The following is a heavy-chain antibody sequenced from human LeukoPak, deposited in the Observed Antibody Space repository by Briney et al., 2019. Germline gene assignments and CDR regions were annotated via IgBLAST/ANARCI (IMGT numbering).Heavy chain of an antibody. CDR1: GYTFTSYE. J-gene: IGHJ4*02. Sequence: ASVKVSCKASGYTFTSYEINWVRRAAGQGLEWMGWISGYNGNTEYAQMFQGRVTMTTDTSTSTAYMELRSLRSDDTAVYYCARSGHCSGTSCYAEGLDYWGQGTLVTVSS. CDR2: ISGYNGNT. V-gene: IGHV1-18*01. D-gene: IGHD2-2*01. CDR3: ARSGHCSGTSCYAEGLDY.